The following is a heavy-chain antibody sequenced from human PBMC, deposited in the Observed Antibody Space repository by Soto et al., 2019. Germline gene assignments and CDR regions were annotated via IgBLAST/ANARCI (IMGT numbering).Heavy chain of an antibody. D-gene: IGHD2-2*02. V-gene: IGHV4-34*01. CDR3: ARGRGYCSSTSCYRFLYYYYYMDV. CDR1: GGSFSGYY. Sequence: SETLSLTCAVYGGSFSGYYWSWIRQPPGKGLEWIGEINHSGSTNYNPSLKSRVTISVDTSKNQFSLKLSSVTAADTAVYYCARGRGYCSSTSCYRFLYYYYYMDVWGKGTTVTVSS. CDR2: INHSGST. J-gene: IGHJ6*03.